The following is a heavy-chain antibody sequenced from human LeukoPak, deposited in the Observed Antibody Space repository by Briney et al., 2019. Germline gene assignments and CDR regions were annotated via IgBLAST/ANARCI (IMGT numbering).Heavy chain of an antibody. CDR3: ARAQWELLVYLDD. D-gene: IGHD1-26*01. CDR1: GGSISSYY. J-gene: IGHJ4*02. CDR2: IYYSGRI. Sequence: SPTLSLTCTVTGGSISSYYWGWIRQPPGKGLEWIGYIYYSGRINYIPPLKSVDPISGDMSKNEFSLKLSSVTGADRAVYYCARAQWELLVYLDDWGQATLVHLST. V-gene: IGHV4-59*01.